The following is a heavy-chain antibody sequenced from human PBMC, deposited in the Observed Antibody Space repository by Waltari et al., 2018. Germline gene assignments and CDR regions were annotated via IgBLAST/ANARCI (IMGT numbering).Heavy chain of an antibody. V-gene: IGHV1-2*02. CDR1: GYTFTGYY. CDR3: ARCPGEAARHYYYYYYMDV. J-gene: IGHJ6*03. Sequence: QVQLVQSGAEVKKPGASVKVSCKASGYTFTGYYMHWVRQAPGQGLEWMGWINPNSGGTNYAQKFQGRVTMTRDTSISTAYMELSRLRSDDTAVYYCARCPGEAARHYYYYYYMDVWGKGTTVTISS. CDR2: INPNSGGT. D-gene: IGHD6-6*01.